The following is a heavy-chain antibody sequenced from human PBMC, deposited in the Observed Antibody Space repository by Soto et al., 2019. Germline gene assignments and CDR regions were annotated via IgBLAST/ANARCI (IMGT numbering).Heavy chain of an antibody. Sequence: GGSLRLSCAASGFTFSSYGMHWVRQAPGKGLEWVAVISYDGSNKYYADSVKGRFTISRDNSKNTLYLQMNSLRAEDTAVYYCAKGLSYGRDYWYFDLWGRGTLVTVSS. CDR1: GFTFSSYG. D-gene: IGHD5-18*01. CDR2: ISYDGSNK. V-gene: IGHV3-30*18. J-gene: IGHJ2*01. CDR3: AKGLSYGRDYWYFDL.